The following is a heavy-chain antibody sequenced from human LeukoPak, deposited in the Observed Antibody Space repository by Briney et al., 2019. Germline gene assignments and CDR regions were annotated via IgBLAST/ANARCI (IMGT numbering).Heavy chain of an antibody. CDR1: GYSFTSYW. CDR3: ARRTPEYTNRWYFDL. V-gene: IGHV5-51*01. J-gene: IGHJ2*01. D-gene: IGHD6-6*01. Sequence: GESLKISCKASGYSFTSYWIAWVRQMPGKGLEWMGIISPNDSDTRYSPSFQGQVTISADKSISTAYLQWSSLKASDTAMYYCARRTPEYTNRWYFDLWGRGTLVTVSS. CDR2: ISPNDSDT.